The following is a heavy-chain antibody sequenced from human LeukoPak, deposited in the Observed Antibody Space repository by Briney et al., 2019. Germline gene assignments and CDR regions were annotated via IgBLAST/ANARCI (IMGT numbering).Heavy chain of an antibody. CDR2: MYYSGST. J-gene: IGHJ4*02. Sequence: SQTLSLTCTVSGGSISNGGYYWTWIRQHPGKGLEWIGYMYYSGSTNYNPSLKSRVTISIDTSKNQFSLQLSSVTAADTAVYYCARLDNGRGAFDYWGQGTLVTVSS. V-gene: IGHV4-61*08. CDR1: GGSISNGGYY. CDR3: ARLDNGRGAFDY. D-gene: IGHD1-26*01.